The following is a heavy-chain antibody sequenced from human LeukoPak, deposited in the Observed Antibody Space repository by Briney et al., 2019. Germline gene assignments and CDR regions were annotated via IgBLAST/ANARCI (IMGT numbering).Heavy chain of an antibody. CDR1: GFTLSSNY. CDR3: ARQYYDILTGHFGY. CDR2: IYSGGST. V-gene: IGHV3-53*01. D-gene: IGHD3-9*01. Sequence: GGSLRLSCAASGFTLSSNYMSWVRQAPGKGLEWVSVIYSGGSTYYADSVKGRFTISRDNSKNTLYLQMNSLRAEDTAVYYCARQYYDILTGHFGYWGQGTLVTVSS. J-gene: IGHJ4*02.